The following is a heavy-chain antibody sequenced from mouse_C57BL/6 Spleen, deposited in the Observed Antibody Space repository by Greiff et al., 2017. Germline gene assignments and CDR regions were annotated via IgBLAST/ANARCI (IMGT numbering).Heavy chain of an antibody. CDR2: ISSGSSTI. D-gene: IGHD1-1*01. V-gene: IGHV5-17*01. J-gene: IGHJ1*03. CDR3: ARGYYGSSYWYFDV. Sequence: DVMLVEPGGGLVKPGGSLKLSCAASGFTFSDYGMHWVRQAPEKGLEWVAYISSGSSTIYYADTVKGRFTISRDNAKNTLFLQMTSLRSEDTAMYYCARGYYGSSYWYFDVWGTGTTVTVSS. CDR1: GFTFSDYG.